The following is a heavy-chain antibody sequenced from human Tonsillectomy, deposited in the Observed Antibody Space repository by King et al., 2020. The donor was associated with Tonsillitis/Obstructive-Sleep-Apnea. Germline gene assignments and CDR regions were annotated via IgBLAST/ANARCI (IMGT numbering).Heavy chain of an antibody. CDR3: ARLLRVVVNAPDY. J-gene: IGHJ4*02. Sequence: QLQESGPGLVKPSETLSLTCTVSGGSITSGDYYWVWIRQPPGEGLEWIGSIHYTGSPYYNPSLKSRVTLSIDPSKNHFSLNLNSVTAADTAVYYCARLLRVVVNAPDYWGQGTLVTVSS. V-gene: IGHV4-39*02. CDR1: GGSITSGDYY. CDR2: IHYTGSP. D-gene: IGHD2-15*01.